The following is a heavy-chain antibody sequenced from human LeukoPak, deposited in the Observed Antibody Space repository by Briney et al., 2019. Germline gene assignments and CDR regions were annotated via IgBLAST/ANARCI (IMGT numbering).Heavy chain of an antibody. CDR1: GFPSSNAW. Sequence: GWSQALYSPASGFPSSNAWLSGVCQAPGKGLKSVGRNKSQTDGGTTDYAAPVKGRFTISRDDSKNTLYLQMNRLKTEDTAVYYCSTGPTRISMIRGVVITDYWGQGTLVTVSS. D-gene: IGHD3-10*01. CDR3: STGPTRISMIRGVVITDY. V-gene: IGHV3-15*01. J-gene: IGHJ4*02. CDR2: NKSQTDGGTT.